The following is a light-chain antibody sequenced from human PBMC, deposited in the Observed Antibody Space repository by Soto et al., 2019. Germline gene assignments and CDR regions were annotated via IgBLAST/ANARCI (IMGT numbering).Light chain of an antibody. CDR1: SSDVGSYNF. Sequence: QSALTQPASVTGSPGQSITISCTGSSSDVGSYNFVSWHQQHPGKAPKLMIYEGSKRPSGVCNRFSGSKSGNTASLTISGLQAEDEADYYCCSYAGSSTWVFGGGTKLTVL. CDR3: CSYAGSSTWV. CDR2: EGS. J-gene: IGLJ3*02. V-gene: IGLV2-23*01.